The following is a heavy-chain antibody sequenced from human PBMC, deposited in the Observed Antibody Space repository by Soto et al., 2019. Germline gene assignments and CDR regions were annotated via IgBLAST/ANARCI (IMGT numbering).Heavy chain of an antibody. CDR2: ISSTTHDI. V-gene: IGHV3-21*06. Sequence: LRLSCAASGFTFTRYSMNWVRQAPGKGLEWVSSISSTTHDIYYADSMRGRFTISRDNAKNAVYLEMNSLGAEDTAVYYCARESEDLTSNFDYWGQGTLVTVSS. J-gene: IGHJ4*02. CDR3: ARESEDLTSNFDY. CDR1: GFTFTRYS.